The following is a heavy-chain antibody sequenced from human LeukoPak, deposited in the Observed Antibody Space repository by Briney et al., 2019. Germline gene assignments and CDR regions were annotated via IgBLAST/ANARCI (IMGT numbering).Heavy chain of an antibody. CDR1: GVTVSSNH. Sequence: GGSLRLSCAVSGVTVSSNHMSWVRQAPGKGLEWVSAIYSGGGTYYADSVKGRFTLSRDISKNTLYLQMNSLRAEDTAVYYCARDHSYGLDYWGQGTQVTVSS. J-gene: IGHJ4*02. CDR3: ARDHSYGLDY. D-gene: IGHD5-18*01. V-gene: IGHV3-66*01. CDR2: IYSGGGT.